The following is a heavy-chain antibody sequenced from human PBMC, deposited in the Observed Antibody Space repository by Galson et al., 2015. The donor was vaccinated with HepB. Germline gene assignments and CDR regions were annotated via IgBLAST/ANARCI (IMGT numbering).Heavy chain of an antibody. J-gene: IGHJ4*02. D-gene: IGHD6-19*01. V-gene: IGHV3-23*01. Sequence: SLRLSCAASGFTFSSYAMSWVRQAQGKGLEWVSAISGSGGSTYYADSVKGRFNISRDNSKNTLYLQMNSLRAEDTAVYYCAKDRSQWLAPYYCDYWGQGTLVTFSS. CDR3: AKDRSQWLAPYYCDY. CDR2: ISGSGGST. CDR1: GFTFSSYA.